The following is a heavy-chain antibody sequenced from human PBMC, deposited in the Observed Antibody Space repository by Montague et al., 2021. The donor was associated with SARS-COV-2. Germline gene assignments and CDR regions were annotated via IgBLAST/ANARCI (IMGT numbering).Heavy chain of an antibody. D-gene: IGHD4-11*01. J-gene: IGHJ6*02. CDR1: EFTFSSYW. CDR2: INSDGSST. V-gene: IGHV3-74*01. CDR3: ASDMTTAYYYYYGMDV. Sequence: SLRLSCAASEFTFSSYWMHWVRQAPGKGLVWVSRINSDGSSTSYADSVKGRFTISRDNAKNTLYLQMNSLRAEDTAVYYCASDMTTAYYYYYGMDVWGQGTTVTVSS.